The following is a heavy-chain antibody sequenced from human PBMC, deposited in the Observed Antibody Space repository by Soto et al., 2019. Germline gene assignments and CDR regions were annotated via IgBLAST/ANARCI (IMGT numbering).Heavy chain of an antibody. V-gene: IGHV3-7*01. CDR2: IKQDGSEK. Sequence: GGSLRLSCAASGFTFSIYWMSWVRQAPGKGLEWVANIKQDGSEKYYVDSVKGRFTISRDNAKNSLYLQMNSLRAEDTAVYYCARMTGYDPPLFDYWGQGTLVTVSS. J-gene: IGHJ4*02. CDR3: ARMTGYDPPLFDY. CDR1: GFTFSIYW. D-gene: IGHD5-12*01.